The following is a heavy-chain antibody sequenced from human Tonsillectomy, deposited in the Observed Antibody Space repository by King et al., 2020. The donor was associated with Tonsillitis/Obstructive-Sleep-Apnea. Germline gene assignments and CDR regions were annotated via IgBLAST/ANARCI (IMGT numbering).Heavy chain of an antibody. Sequence: LQLQESGPGLVKPSXTLSLTCTVSGXXIXSXSYYWSWIRQPPGKGLEWIGSIYYSGSTYYNPSLKSRVTISVDTSKNQFSLKVNSVTAADTAVYYCAXXVVAXXSWXXDLWXXGTLVTV. CDR2: IYYSGST. D-gene: IGHD2-15*01. V-gene: IGHV4-39*01. CDR3: AXXVVAXXSWXXDL. CDR1: GXXIXSXSYY. J-gene: IGHJ2*01.